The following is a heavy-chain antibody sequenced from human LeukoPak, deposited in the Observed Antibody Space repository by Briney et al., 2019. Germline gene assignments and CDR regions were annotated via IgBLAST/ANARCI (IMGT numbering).Heavy chain of an antibody. CDR1: GESFSAYF. D-gene: IGHD2-15*01. CDR3: ASRSLTLAAARCFDD. Sequence: SETLSLTCAVSGESFSAYFWSWIRQVPGKGLEWIGEIDHRGVSTYNPSLKSRATMLVDTSNNQFSLRLTSVPAADTATYYCASRSLTLAAARCFDDWGQGTVVTVSS. V-gene: IGHV4-34*01. J-gene: IGHJ4*03. CDR2: IDHRGVS.